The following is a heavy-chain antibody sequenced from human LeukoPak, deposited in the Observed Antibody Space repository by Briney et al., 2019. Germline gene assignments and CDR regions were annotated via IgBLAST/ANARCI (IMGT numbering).Heavy chain of an antibody. CDR3: ARKVPGAHVDY. V-gene: IGHV3-23*01. CDR2: ISTSGST. Sequence: GGSLRLSCAASGFTFRSYAMSCVRQAPGKGLEWVSAISTSGSTFYADSVKGLFTTCRDNSKNTLYLQMSSLRAEDTAVHYCARKVPGAHVDYWGQGTLVTVSS. D-gene: IGHD7-27*01. CDR1: GFTFRSYA. J-gene: IGHJ4*02.